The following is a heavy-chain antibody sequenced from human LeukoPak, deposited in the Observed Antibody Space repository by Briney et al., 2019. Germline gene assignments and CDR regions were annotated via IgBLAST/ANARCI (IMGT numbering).Heavy chain of an antibody. CDR1: GGTFSSYA. CDR2: IIPIFGTA. CDR3: ARDRRNYYDSSGYYFGY. J-gene: IGHJ4*02. V-gene: IGHV1-69*05. Sequence: GASVKVSCKASGGTFSSYAISRVRQAPGQGLEWMGGIIPIFGTANYAQKFQGRVTITTDESTSTAYMELSSLRSEDTAVYYCARDRRNYYDSSGYYFGYWGQGTLVTVSS. D-gene: IGHD3-22*01.